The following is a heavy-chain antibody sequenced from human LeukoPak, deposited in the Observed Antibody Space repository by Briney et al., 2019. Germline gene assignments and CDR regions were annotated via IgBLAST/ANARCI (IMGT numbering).Heavy chain of an antibody. D-gene: IGHD5-18*01. CDR3: ARVQAGYSYGTFDY. CDR2: INPSGGSI. V-gene: IGHV1-46*01. CDR1: GHIFTSYY. J-gene: IGHJ4*02. Sequence: GASVKVSCKASGHIFTSYYMYWVRQAPGQGLEWMGIINPSGGSIRYAQKFQGRVTMTRDMSTSTVYMELSSLRSEDTAVYYCARVQAGYSYGTFDYWGQGTLVTVSS.